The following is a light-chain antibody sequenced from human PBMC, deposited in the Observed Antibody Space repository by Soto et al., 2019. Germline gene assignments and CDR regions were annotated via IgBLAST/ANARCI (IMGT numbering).Light chain of an antibody. J-gene: IGLJ2*01. Sequence: QSALTQPASVSGSPGQSITISCTGSSSDVGGYKYVSWYQQHPGKAPKLMIFEVSNRPSGVSNRFSGSKSGNTASLTISGLHAEYEGDYYCCSYTGGTTLVCGGGTKLTVL. V-gene: IGLV2-14*01. CDR2: EVS. CDR1: SSDVGGYKY. CDR3: CSYTGGTTLV.